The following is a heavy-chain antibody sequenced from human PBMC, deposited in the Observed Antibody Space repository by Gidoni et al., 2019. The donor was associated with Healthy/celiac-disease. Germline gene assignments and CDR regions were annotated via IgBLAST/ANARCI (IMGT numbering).Heavy chain of an antibody. Sequence: QVQLVQSGAEVTKPGSSVKVSCTASGGTFSSYAISWVRQAPGQGLEWMGGIIPIFGTANYAQKFQGRVTITADESTSTAYMELSSLRSEDTAVYYCARSIAARSYYYYYYGMDVWGQGTTVTVSS. CDR1: GGTFSSYA. CDR2: IIPIFGTA. J-gene: IGHJ6*02. CDR3: ARSIAARSYYYYYYGMDV. D-gene: IGHD6-6*01. V-gene: IGHV1-69*01.